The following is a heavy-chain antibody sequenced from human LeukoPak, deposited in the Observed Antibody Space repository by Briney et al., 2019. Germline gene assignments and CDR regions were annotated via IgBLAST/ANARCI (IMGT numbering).Heavy chain of an antibody. CDR2: IYYSGST. CDR1: GCSISSSSFY. J-gene: IGHJ4*02. Sequence: LETLSLTCTVSGCSISSSSFYWGGMRPPPGKGGVSMGSIYYSGSTYYNPSLKSRATISVDPSKNQFSRPLSSVTAADTAVYYCARLNTMVLGDSKYVFDYWGQGTLVTVSS. D-gene: IGHD3-10*01. CDR3: ARLNTMVLGDSKYVFDY. V-gene: IGHV4-39*01.